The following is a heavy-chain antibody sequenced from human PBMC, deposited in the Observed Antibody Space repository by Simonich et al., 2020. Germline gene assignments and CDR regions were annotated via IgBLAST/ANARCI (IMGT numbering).Heavy chain of an antibody. CDR1: GYPFTGYY. CDR3: ARDTFLGYCSSTSCYDAFDI. D-gene: IGHD2-2*01. Sequence: QVQLVQSGAEVKKPGASVKVSCKASGYPFTGYYMHWVRQAPGQGVEGRGRSNPERCGKNYAQKFQGRVTMTRDTSISTAYMELSRLRSDDTAVYYCARDTFLGYCSSTSCYDAFDIWGQGTMVTVSS. J-gene: IGHJ3*02. CDR2: SNPERCGK. V-gene: IGHV1-2*06.